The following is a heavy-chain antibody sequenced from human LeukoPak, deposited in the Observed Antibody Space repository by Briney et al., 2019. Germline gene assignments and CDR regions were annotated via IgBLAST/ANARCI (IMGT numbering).Heavy chain of an antibody. D-gene: IGHD3-16*01. Sequence: GGSLRLSCAASGFTFSSYAMSGVREAPGGGLEWVSAISGSGGSTYYADSVKGRFTISRDNSKNTLYLQMNSLRAEDTAVYYCAIAYLTFGGDFASMDVWGQGTTVTVSS. V-gene: IGHV3-23*01. CDR3: AIAYLTFGGDFASMDV. J-gene: IGHJ6*02. CDR1: GFTFSSYA. CDR2: ISGSGGST.